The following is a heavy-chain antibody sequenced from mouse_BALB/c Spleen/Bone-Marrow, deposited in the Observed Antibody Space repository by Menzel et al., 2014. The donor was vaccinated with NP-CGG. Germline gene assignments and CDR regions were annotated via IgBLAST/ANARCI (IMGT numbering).Heavy chain of an antibody. D-gene: IGHD2-14*01. CDR2: INPNNGDT. V-gene: IGHV1-26*01. CDR3: ARGNYRYDWFAY. Sequence: VHVKQSGPELVKPGASVKMSCKASGYTFTDYYMMWVKQSHGKSLEWIGDINPNNGDTFYNQKFKGKATLTVDKSSSTAYMQLNSLTSEDSAVYYCARGNYRYDWFAYWGQGTLVTVSA. CDR1: GYTFTDYY. J-gene: IGHJ3*01.